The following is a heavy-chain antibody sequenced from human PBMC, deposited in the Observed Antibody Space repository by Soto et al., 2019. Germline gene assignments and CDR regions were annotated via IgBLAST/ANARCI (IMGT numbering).Heavy chain of an antibody. CDR2: FDPEDGET. CDR3: VGSSSSWFDAFDI. D-gene: IGHD6-13*01. V-gene: IGHV1-24*01. CDR1: GYTLTELS. Sequence: ASVKVSCKVSGYTLTELSMHWVRQAPGKGLEWMGGFDPEDGETIYAQKFQGRVTMTEDTSTDTAYMELSSLRSEDTAVYYCVGSSSSWFDAFDIWGQGTMVTVSS. J-gene: IGHJ3*02.